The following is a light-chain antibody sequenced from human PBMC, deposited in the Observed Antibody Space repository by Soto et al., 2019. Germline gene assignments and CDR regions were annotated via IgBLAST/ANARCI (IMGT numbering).Light chain of an antibody. V-gene: IGLV1-51*01. J-gene: IGLJ2*01. CDR1: SSNI. CDR2: DNN. CDR3: GMWDSSLSVVV. Sequence: QSVLTQPPSVSAAPGQKVTISCSGSSSNIVFWYQQLPGTAPKLLIYDNNKRPSGIPDRFSGSKSGTSATLGITGLQTGDEADYYCGMWDSSLSVVVFGGGTKLTVL.